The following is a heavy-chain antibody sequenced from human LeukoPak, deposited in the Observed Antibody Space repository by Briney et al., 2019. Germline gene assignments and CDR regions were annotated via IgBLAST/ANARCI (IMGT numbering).Heavy chain of an antibody. CDR3: ARLFICGDAFDI. V-gene: IGHV1-18*01. Sequence: ASVQVSCKASGYTFTSYGISGVRHATGQGLEWMGWISAYNGNTNYAQKLQGRVTMTTDTSTSPAYMELRSLRSDDTAVYYCARLFICGDAFDIWGQGTMVTVSS. J-gene: IGHJ3*02. D-gene: IGHD2-21*01. CDR2: ISAYNGNT. CDR1: GYTFTSYG.